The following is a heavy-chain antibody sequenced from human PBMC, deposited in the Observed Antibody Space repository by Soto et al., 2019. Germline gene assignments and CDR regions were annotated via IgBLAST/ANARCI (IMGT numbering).Heavy chain of an antibody. J-gene: IGHJ6*02. CDR1: GFTFSSRA. CDR3: ARVGSAGTTSWMDV. CDR2: ISGSGTST. V-gene: IGHV3-23*01. Sequence: GGSLRLSCAASGFTFSSRAMSWVRQAPGKGLEWVSAISGSGTSTNYADSVKGRFTISGDNSKNTLYLQMSSLRVEDTAVYYCARVGSAGTTSWMDVWGQGTTVTVSS. D-gene: IGHD1-1*01.